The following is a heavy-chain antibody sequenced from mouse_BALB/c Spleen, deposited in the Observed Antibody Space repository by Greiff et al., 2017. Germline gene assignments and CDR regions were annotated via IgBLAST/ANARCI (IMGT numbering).Heavy chain of an antibody. V-gene: IGHV1S137*01. CDR3: ARDYGSSYNAMDY. Sequence: VQLQQSGAELVRPGVSVKISCKGSGYTFTDYAMHWVKQSHAKSLEWIGVISTYYGDASYNQKFKGKATMTVDKSSSTAYMELARLTSEESAIYYCARDYGSSYNAMDYWGQGTSVTVSS. CDR1: GYTFTDYA. CDR2: ISTYYGDA. D-gene: IGHD1-1*01. J-gene: IGHJ4*01.